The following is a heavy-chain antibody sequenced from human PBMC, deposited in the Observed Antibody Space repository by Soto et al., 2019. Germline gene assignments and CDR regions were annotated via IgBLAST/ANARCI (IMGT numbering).Heavy chain of an antibody. D-gene: IGHD6-13*01. CDR1: GDLFNNYA. J-gene: IGHJ4*02. CDR3: AASSSVAAAGYFKF. V-gene: IGHV1-69*01. CDR2: ISPLFSTT. Sequence: QVQLVQSGAEGKEPGSSGKVSCKATGDLFNNYAFNWVRQAPGQGLEWMGRISPLFSTTNYARKFQGRVTIGEDELTTIVYLEVSNLESEDTAMYYCAASSSVAAAGYFKFWGQGNLVTV.